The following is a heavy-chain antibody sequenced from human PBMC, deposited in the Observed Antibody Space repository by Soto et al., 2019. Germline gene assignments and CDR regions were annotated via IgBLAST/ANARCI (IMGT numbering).Heavy chain of an antibody. Sequence: QVQLVPSGAEMKKPGSSVKVSCQSSGGTFNTYSMNWVRQAPGQGPEWMGDISPMFGAANYAPKFQVRVTITADDSTGTSYMLLSSLTSEDNALYFCAREDQVHNPAFVYWGQGTLVTVSS. CDR2: ISPMFGAA. V-gene: IGHV1-69*01. J-gene: IGHJ4*02. D-gene: IGHD1-1*01. CDR1: GGTFNTYS. CDR3: AREDQVHNPAFVY.